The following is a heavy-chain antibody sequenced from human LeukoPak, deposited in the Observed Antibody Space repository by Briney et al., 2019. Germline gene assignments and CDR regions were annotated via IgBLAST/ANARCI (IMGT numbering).Heavy chain of an antibody. J-gene: IGHJ6*03. D-gene: IGHD7-27*01. CDR1: GGSFSGYY. CDR2: INHSGST. CDR3: ARARAWDYYMDV. V-gene: IGHV4-34*01. Sequence: PSETLSLTCAVYGGSFSGYYWSWIRHPPGKGLEWIGEINHSGSTNYNPSLKSRVTISVDTSKNQFSLKLSSVTAADTAVYYCARARAWDYYMDVWGKGTTVTVSS.